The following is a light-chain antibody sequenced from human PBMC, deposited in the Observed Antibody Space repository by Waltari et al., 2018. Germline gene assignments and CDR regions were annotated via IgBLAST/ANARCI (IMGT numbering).Light chain of an antibody. Sequence: FMLTQPHSVSESPGKTVTISCTRRSGSIINNYLQWFQQRPDSSPTTVLYEDNQRPSEVPGRFAGSIDSSSNSAALTIAGLKTGDEADYYCQSYDSSQWVFGGGTKLTVL. CDR2: EDN. J-gene: IGLJ3*02. V-gene: IGLV6-57*01. CDR1: SGSIINNY. CDR3: QSYDSSQWV.